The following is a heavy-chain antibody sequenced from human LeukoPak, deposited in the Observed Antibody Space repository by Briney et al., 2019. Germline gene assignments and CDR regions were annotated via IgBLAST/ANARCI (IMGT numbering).Heavy chain of an antibody. V-gene: IGHV5-51*01. J-gene: IGHJ3*02. D-gene: IGHD6-13*01. CDR2: IYPGDSDT. Sequence: GEPLKISCKGSGYSFTSYWIGWVRQMPRKGLEWMGIIYPGDSDTRYSPSFQGQVTISADKSISTAYLQWSSLKASDTAMYYCARRKRIAAAGTDGGAFDIWGQGTMVTVSS. CDR3: ARRKRIAAAGTDGGAFDI. CDR1: GYSFTSYW.